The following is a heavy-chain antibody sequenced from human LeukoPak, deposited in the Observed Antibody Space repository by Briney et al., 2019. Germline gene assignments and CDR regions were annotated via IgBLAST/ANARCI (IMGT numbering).Heavy chain of an antibody. CDR1: GGSIGTYY. CDR2: VFTTGGA. D-gene: IGHD3-16*01. CDR3: VRDGPSWGLL. V-gene: IGHV4-4*07. Sequence: SETLSLTCTVSGGSIGTYYWSWIRQPAAKGLELIGRVFTTGGANYYPSLKSRVTMSLDTSKNLFSMKVNSVTAADTAVYYCVRDGPSWGLLWGQGALVTVSS. J-gene: IGHJ4*02.